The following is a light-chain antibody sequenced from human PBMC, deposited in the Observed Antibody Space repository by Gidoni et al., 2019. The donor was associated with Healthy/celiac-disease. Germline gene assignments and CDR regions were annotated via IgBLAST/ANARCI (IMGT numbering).Light chain of an antibody. CDR2: KAS. CDR3: QQYNSYPV. V-gene: IGKV1-5*03. Sequence: DIQMTQSPSTLSASVGDRVTITCRASQSISSWLAWYQQKPGTAPKLLIYKASSLESGVPSRFSGSGSGTEFTLTISSLQPDDFATYYCQQYNSYPVFGQXTKLEIK. J-gene: IGKJ2*01. CDR1: QSISSW.